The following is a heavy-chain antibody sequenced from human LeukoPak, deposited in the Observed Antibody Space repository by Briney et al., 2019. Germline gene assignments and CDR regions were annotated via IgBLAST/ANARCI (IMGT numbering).Heavy chain of an antibody. CDR1: GYTFTSYD. D-gene: IGHD1-26*01. J-gene: IGHJ5*02. Sequence: ASVKVSCKASGYTFTSYDINWVRQATGQGLEWMGWMNPNSGNTGYAQKFQGRVTMTRNTSISTAYMELSSLRSDDTAVYYCARNLGANNWFDPWGQGTLVTVSS. CDR3: ARNLGANNWFDP. CDR2: MNPNSGNT. V-gene: IGHV1-8*01.